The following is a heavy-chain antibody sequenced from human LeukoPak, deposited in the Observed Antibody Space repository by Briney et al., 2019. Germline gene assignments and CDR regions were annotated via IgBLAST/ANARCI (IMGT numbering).Heavy chain of an antibody. J-gene: IGHJ5*02. CDR1: GGTLSSYA. V-gene: IGHV1-69*13. Sequence: GASVKVSCKASGGTLSSYAISWVRQAPGQGLEWMGGIIPIFGTANYAQKFQGGVTITADESTSTAYMELSSLRSEDTAVYYCARSRTWFGELNWFDPWGQGTLVTVSS. CDR2: IIPIFGTA. D-gene: IGHD3-10*01. CDR3: ARSRTWFGELNWFDP.